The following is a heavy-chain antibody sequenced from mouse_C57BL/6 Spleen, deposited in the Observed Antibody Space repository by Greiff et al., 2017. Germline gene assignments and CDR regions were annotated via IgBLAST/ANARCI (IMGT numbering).Heavy chain of an antibody. Sequence: QVQLQQPGAELVKPGASVKMSCKASGYTFTSYWITWVKQRPGQGLEWIGDIYPGSGSTNYNEKFKSKATLTVDTSSSTAYMQLSSLTSEDSAVYYCARGLTGTLYYAMDYWGQGTSVTVAS. V-gene: IGHV1-55*01. CDR2: IYPGSGST. CDR3: ARGLTGTLYYAMDY. D-gene: IGHD4-1*01. J-gene: IGHJ4*01. CDR1: GYTFTSYW.